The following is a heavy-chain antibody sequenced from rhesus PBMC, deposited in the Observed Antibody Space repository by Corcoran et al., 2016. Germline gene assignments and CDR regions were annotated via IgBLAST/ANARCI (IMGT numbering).Heavy chain of an antibody. CDR2: ISGSSGST. D-gene: IGHD6-13*01. CDR1: GYSISSGYY. V-gene: IGHV4-99*01. CDR3: ARYNSRSFPFDY. Sequence: QVQLQESGPGLVKPSETLSLTCAVSGYSISSGYYWGWIRQPPGEGLEFIGYISGSSGSTDYNPSLKSRVTILKDTSKNQFCLKRRPVTAADTAVYYCARYNSRSFPFDYWGQGVLVTVSS. J-gene: IGHJ4*01.